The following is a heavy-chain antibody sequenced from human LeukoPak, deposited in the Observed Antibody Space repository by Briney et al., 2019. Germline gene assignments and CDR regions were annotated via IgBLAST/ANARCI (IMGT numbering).Heavy chain of an antibody. CDR3: ARGTGMQQLVRYADY. Sequence: PSETLSLTCAVYGGSFSGYYWGWIRQPPGKGLEWIGEINHSGSTNYNPSLKSRVTISVDTSKNQFSLKLSSVTAADTAVYYCARGTGMQQLVRYADYWGQGTLVTVSS. CDR1: GGSFSGYY. D-gene: IGHD6-13*01. V-gene: IGHV4-34*01. J-gene: IGHJ4*02. CDR2: INHSGST.